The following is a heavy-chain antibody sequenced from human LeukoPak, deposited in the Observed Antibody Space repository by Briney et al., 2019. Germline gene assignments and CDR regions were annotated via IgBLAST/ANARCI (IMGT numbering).Heavy chain of an antibody. J-gene: IGHJ4*02. CDR1: GFTFGDYT. CDR2: IRNKADGGTP. CDR3: TRDPPTRY. Sequence: GGSLRLSCTASGFTFGDYTITWVRQAPGKGLEWVGFIRNKADGGTPEYAASVKGRFTISRDDSKSIAYLQMYSLKTDDTAVYYCTRDPPTRYWGQGTLVSVSS. D-gene: IGHD1-26*01. V-gene: IGHV3-49*04.